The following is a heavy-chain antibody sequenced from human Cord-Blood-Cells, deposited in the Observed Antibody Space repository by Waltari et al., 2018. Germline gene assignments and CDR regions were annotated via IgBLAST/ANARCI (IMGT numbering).Heavy chain of an antibody. CDR1: GGTFSSYA. J-gene: IGHJ4*02. Sequence: QVQLVQSGAEVKKPGSSVKVSCKASGGTFSSYAISWVRQAPGQGLEWMGGNIPIFGTANSAQKLRARVRITADKPTSTAYLWLSSLRSEDTAVYCCARDLGGSYFDYWGQGTLVTVSS. V-gene: IGHV1-69*06. D-gene: IGHD1-26*01. CDR2: NIPIFGTA. CDR3: ARDLGGSYFDY.